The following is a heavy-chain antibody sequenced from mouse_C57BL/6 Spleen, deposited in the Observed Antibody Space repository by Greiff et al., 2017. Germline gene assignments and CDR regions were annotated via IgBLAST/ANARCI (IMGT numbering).Heavy chain of an antibody. D-gene: IGHD1-3*01. Sequence: DVKLVESGGGLVKPGGSLKLSCAASGFTFSSYAMSWVRQTPEKRLEWVATISDCGSYTYYPDNVKGRITITRDNAKNNLYRQMSHLQSEDPARYNCASEGLTYFDYRGQGTTLTVSS. CDR3: ASEGLTYFDY. CDR2: ISDCGSYT. CDR1: GFTFSSYA. J-gene: IGHJ2*01. V-gene: IGHV5-4*03.